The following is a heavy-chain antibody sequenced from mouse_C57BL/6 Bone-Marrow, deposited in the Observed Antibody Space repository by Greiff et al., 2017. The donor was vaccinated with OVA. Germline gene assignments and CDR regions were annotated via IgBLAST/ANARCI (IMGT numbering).Heavy chain of an antibody. CDR3: ARSTTVVGVDY. J-gene: IGHJ4*01. V-gene: IGHV5-17*01. Sequence: EVQRVESGGGLVKPGGSLKLSCAASGFPFSDYGMHWVRQAPEKGLEWVAYISSGSSTIYYADTVKGRFTISRDNAKNTLFLQMTSLRSEDTAMYYCARSTTVVGVDYWGQGTSVTVSS. CDR2: ISSGSSTI. D-gene: IGHD1-1*01. CDR1: GFPFSDYG.